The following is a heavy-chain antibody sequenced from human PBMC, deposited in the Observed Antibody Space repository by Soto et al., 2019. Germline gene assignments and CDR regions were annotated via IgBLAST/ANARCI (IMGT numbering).Heavy chain of an antibody. CDR2: INPSGGST. CDR1: GYTFTSYY. V-gene: IGHV1-46*03. J-gene: IGHJ4*02. D-gene: IGHD2-15*01. CDR3: ARVYCSGGSCYSIDY. Sequence: QVQLVQSGAEVKKPGASVKVSCKASGYTFTSYYMHWVRQAPGQGLEWMGIINPSGGSTSAQKFQGRVTMTRATSTSTVYMELSSLRSEDTAVYYCARVYCSGGSCYSIDYWGQGTLVTVSS.